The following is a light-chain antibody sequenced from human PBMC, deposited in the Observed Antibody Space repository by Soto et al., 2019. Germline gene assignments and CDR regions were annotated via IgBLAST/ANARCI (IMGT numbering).Light chain of an antibody. CDR3: QQSCSTPT. Sequence: DIQMTQAPSSLSASVVYRVTITCRASQSISSYLNWYQQKPGKAPKLLIYAASSLQSGVPSRFSGSGSGTDFTLTISSLQPEDFATYYCQQSCSTPTFGQGTRLEI. V-gene: IGKV1-39*01. J-gene: IGKJ5*01. CDR1: QSISSY. CDR2: AAS.